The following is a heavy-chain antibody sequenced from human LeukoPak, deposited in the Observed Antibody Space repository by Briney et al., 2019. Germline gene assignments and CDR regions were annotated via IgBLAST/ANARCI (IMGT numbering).Heavy chain of an antibody. CDR2: ISYDGRNK. V-gene: IGHV3-30*03. D-gene: IGHD6-13*01. J-gene: IGHJ4*02. Sequence: PGRSLRFSCAASGFTFSRYGMHWVRQAPGKGLEWVAVISYDGRNKYYADSVKGRFTLSRDNSKSTLYLQMSSLRLEDTAIYYCASHWAQQVVSDYWGQGTLVTVSS. CDR3: ASHWAQQVVSDY. CDR1: GFTFSRYG.